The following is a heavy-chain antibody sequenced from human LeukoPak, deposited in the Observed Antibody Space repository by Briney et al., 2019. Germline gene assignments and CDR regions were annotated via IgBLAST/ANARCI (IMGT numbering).Heavy chain of an antibody. D-gene: IGHD2-2*01. CDR3: AKGYCSSTSCFDAFDI. J-gene: IGHJ3*02. V-gene: IGHV3-30*02. CDR1: GFTFSSYG. CDR2: IRYDGSNK. Sequence: GGSLRLSCAASGFTFSSYGMHWVRQAPGKELEWVAFIRYDGSNKYYADSVKGRFTISRDNSKNTLYLQMNSLRAEDTAVYYCAKGYCSSTSCFDAFDIWGQGTMVTVSS.